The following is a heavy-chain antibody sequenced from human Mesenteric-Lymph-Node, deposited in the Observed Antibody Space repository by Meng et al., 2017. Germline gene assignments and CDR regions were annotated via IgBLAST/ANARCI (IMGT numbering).Heavy chain of an antibody. J-gene: IGHJ6*02. CDR3: ARHGTVAAPYYYYYGMAV. D-gene: IGHD6-19*01. Sequence: GESLKISCEGSGYGFYGYWIAWVRQMPGKGLEWMGIIYPGDSDTRYSPSFQGQVTISADKSISTAYLQWSSLKASDTAMYYCARHGTVAAPYYYYYGMAVWGQGTTVNVYS. CDR2: IYPGDSDT. V-gene: IGHV5-51*01. CDR1: GYGFYGYW.